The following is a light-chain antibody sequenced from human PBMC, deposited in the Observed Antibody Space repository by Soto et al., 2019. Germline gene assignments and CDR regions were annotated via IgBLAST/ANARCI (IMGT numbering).Light chain of an antibody. CDR3: QQVNSYPHT. Sequence: DIQLTQSPSFLSASAGDRVTITCRASQGISSYLAWYQQKPGKAPKLLIYAASTLQSGVPSRFSGSGSGTEFTLTISSLQAEDFATYYCQQVNSYPHTFGQGTKLEIK. J-gene: IGKJ2*01. V-gene: IGKV1-9*01. CDR1: QGISSY. CDR2: AAS.